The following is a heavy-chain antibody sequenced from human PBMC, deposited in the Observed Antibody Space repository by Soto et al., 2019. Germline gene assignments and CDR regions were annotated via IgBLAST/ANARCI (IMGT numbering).Heavy chain of an antibody. D-gene: IGHD1-26*01. CDR2: IYSGETT. CDR1: VLNVNRDY. Sequence: SLSITCAASVLNVNRDYVNWVRQTQGKGLEWVASIYSGETTYYADSVRGRFTISSDKSKNTLYFQMSSLRIQDKAVYYCTRDGRGLGRLSLFEYWGQG. J-gene: IGHJ4*02. CDR3: TRDGRGLGRLSLFEY. V-gene: IGHV3-53*01.